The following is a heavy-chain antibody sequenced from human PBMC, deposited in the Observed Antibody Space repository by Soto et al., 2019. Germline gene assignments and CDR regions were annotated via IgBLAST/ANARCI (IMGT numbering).Heavy chain of an antibody. CDR1: GFTFSSYG. CDR3: AKDLSYYYDSSGYSTMTDY. J-gene: IGHJ4*02. Sequence: GGSLRLSCAASGFTFSSYGMHWVRQAPGKGLEWVAVISYDGSNKYYADSVKGRFTISRDNSKNTLYLQMNSLRAEDTAVYYCAKDLSYYYDSSGYSTMTDYWGQGTLVTVSS. V-gene: IGHV3-30*18. CDR2: ISYDGSNK. D-gene: IGHD3-22*01.